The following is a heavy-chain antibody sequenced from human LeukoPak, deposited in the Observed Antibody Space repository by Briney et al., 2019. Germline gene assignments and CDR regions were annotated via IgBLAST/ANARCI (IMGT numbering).Heavy chain of an antibody. D-gene: IGHD6-13*01. Sequence: SETLSLTCTVSGGSISSYYWSWIRHPPGKGLQWIGYIYYSGSTNYNPSLKSRATISVDTSKNQFSLKLSSVTAADTAVYYCARESLLIAAAGHHDAFDIWGQGTMVTVSS. CDR2: IYYSGST. J-gene: IGHJ3*02. CDR3: ARESLLIAAAGHHDAFDI. CDR1: GGSISSYY. V-gene: IGHV4-59*01.